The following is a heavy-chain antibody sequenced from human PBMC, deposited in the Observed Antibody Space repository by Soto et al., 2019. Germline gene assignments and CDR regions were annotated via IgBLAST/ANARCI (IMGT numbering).Heavy chain of an antibody. J-gene: IGHJ4*02. CDR1: GFTFSDYY. V-gene: IGHV3-11*01. CDR3: ARESPGGVVDAGYYYDSSGYPDY. Sequence: GSLRLSCAASGFTFSDYYMSWIRQAPGKGLEWVSYISSSGSTIYYADSVKGRFTISRDNAKNALYLQMNSLRAEDTAVYYCARESPGGVVDAGYYYDSSGYPDYWGQGTLVTVSS. CDR2: ISSSGSTI. D-gene: IGHD3-22*01.